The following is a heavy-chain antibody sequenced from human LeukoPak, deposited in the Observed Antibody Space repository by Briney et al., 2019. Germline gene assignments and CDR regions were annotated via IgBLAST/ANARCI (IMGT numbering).Heavy chain of an antibody. Sequence: SETLSLTCTVSGGSISSGSYYWSWIRQPAGKGLEWFGRIYTSGSTNYNPSLKSRVTISVDTSKNQFSLKLSSVTAADTAVYYCAREVGATTFDYWGQGTLVTVSS. J-gene: IGHJ4*02. CDR1: GGSISSGSYY. CDR2: IYTSGST. D-gene: IGHD1-26*01. CDR3: AREVGATTFDY. V-gene: IGHV4-61*02.